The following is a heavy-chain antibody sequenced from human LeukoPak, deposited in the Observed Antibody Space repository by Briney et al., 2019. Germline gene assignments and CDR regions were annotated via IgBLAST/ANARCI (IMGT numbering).Heavy chain of an antibody. Sequence: GGSLRLSCVASGFVFKNYWMSWVRQAPGKGLEWVANIKYDGSEEFYVDSVKGRFTISRDNAKNSASLQMSSLRVEDTAVYYCAREIQRPLDYWGQGTLVTVSS. D-gene: IGHD5-18*01. CDR3: AREIQRPLDY. V-gene: IGHV3-7*01. CDR1: GFVFKNYW. J-gene: IGHJ4*02. CDR2: IKYDGSEE.